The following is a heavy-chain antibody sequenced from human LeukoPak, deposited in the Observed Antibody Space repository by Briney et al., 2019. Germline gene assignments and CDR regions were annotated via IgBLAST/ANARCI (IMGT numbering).Heavy chain of an antibody. CDR1: GYTFTSYG. Sequence: ASVKVSCKASGYTFTSYGISWVRQAPGQGLEWMGWISAYNGNTNYAQKLQVRDTMTTDTSTSTAYMELRSLRSDDTPVYYCARNRPPGVWGSYRSCGYWAQGTLVTVSS. CDR3: ARNRPPGVWGSYRSCGY. J-gene: IGHJ4*02. CDR2: ISAYNGNT. V-gene: IGHV1-18*01. D-gene: IGHD3-16*02.